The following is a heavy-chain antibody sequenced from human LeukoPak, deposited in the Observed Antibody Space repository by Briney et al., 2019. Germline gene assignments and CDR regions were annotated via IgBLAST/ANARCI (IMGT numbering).Heavy chain of an antibody. CDR2: IYYSGST. V-gene: IGHV4-59*08. CDR1: GGSISSYY. Sequence: SETLSLTCTVSGGSISSYYWSWIRQPPGKGLEWIGYIYYSGSTNYNPSLKSRVTISVDTSKNQLSLKLSSVTAADTAVYYWARQRGSGYVGYWGQGTLVTVSS. D-gene: IGHD6-19*01. J-gene: IGHJ4*02. CDR3: ARQRGSGYVGY.